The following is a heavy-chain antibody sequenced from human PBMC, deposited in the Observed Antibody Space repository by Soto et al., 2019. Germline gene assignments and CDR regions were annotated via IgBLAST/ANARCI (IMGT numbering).Heavy chain of an antibody. J-gene: IGHJ4*02. CDR2: TSYSGNT. D-gene: IGHD1-26*01. CDR3: ARDGVGPFDY. CDR1: GGSVSSYQ. V-gene: IGHV4-59*02. Sequence: QVQLQESGPGLLKPSETLSLTCTISGGSVSSYQWSWIRQPPGKGLEWIGLTSYSGNTVYNPSLKSRVAFSVDTSKNHFSLTLTSLTAADTAVYYCARDGVGPFDYWGQGTLVTVSS.